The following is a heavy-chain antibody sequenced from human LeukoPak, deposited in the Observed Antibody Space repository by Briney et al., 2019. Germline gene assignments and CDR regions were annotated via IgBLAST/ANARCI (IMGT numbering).Heavy chain of an antibody. V-gene: IGHV4-4*09. CDR1: GASISSYY. D-gene: IGHD1-26*01. CDR3: ARLGSYHDF. J-gene: IGHJ4*02. CDR2: IHTSGGS. Sequence: PSETLSLTCTVSGASISSYYWSWIRQTPEKGLEWMGNIHTSGGSSYYPSLKSRLTMSIDTSKNQLSLKLIPVTAADTAVYFCARLGSYHDFWGQGALVTVSS.